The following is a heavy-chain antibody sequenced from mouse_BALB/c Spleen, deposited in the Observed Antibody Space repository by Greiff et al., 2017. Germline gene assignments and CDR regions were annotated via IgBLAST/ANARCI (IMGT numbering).Heavy chain of an antibody. Sequence: QVQLKQPGAELVKPGAPVKLSCKASGYTFTSYWMNWVKQRPGRGLEWIGRIDPSDSETHYNQKFKDKATLTVDKSSSTAYIQLSSLTSEDSAVYYCARWGLSSMDYWGQGTSVTVSS. CDR1: GYTFTSYW. D-gene: IGHD2-2*01. V-gene: IGHV1-69*02. CDR3: ARWGLSSMDY. CDR2: IDPSDSET. J-gene: IGHJ4*01.